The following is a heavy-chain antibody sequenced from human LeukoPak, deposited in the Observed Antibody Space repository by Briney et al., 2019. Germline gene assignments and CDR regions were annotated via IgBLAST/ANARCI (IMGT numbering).Heavy chain of an antibody. CDR3: ATGGHYYDSSGIDY. D-gene: IGHD3-22*01. CDR1: GFTVSSNY. Sequence: AGGSLRLSCAASGFTVSSNYMSWVRQAPGKGLEWVSVIYSGGSTYYADSVKGRFTISRDNSKNTLYLQMNSLRAEDTAVYYCATGGHYYDSSGIDYWGRGTLVTVSS. V-gene: IGHV3-53*01. CDR2: IYSGGST. J-gene: IGHJ4*02.